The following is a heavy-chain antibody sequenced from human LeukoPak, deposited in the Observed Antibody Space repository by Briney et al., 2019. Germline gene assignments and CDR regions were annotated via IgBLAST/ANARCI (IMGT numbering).Heavy chain of an antibody. V-gene: IGHV4-38-2*02. CDR3: ARDPRWLTPDCTSTSCYENYFDP. D-gene: IGHD2-2*01. CDR1: GYSISSGYQ. Sequence: SETLSLTCGVSGYSISSGYQWAWIRQSPGKGLEWIGNTYHGGSAHYNPSLKSRVTISVETSKNQFSLNMYSVTAADTAVYYCARDPRWLTPDCTSTSCYENYFDPWGQGTLVTVSS. J-gene: IGHJ5*02. CDR2: TYHGGSA.